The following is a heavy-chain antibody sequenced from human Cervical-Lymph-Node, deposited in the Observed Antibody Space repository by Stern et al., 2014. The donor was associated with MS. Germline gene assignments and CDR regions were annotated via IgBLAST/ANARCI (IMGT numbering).Heavy chain of an antibody. CDR1: GYTFTSYW. CDR2: IFPGGSDM. Sequence: QLVQSGPEVKRPGESLKISCQASGYTFTSYWIGWVRQMPGKGREWIAIIFPGGSDMRYSPSFQGQVTISADKSSSTAYLQWNNLKASDTAIYYCARQRYFDYWGQGTLVTVSS. CDR3: ARQRYFDY. V-gene: IGHV5-51*01. J-gene: IGHJ4*02.